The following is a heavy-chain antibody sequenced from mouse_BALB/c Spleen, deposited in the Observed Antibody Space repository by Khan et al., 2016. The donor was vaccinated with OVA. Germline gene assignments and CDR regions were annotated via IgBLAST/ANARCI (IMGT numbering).Heavy chain of an antibody. V-gene: IGHV3-1*02. CDR1: GSSITSGYS. J-gene: IGHJ2*01. CDR2: IHYSGIT. CDR3: AIFDCSRAFDY. Sequence: EVQLQESGPDLVTPSQSLSLTCTVTGSSITSGYSWHWIRQFPGNKLEWMGYIHYSGITNYNPFLTSRISITRGTSNHKFLLQLNSVTNEDTAIYYCAIFDCSRAFDYWGPGTTLTVSA. D-gene: IGHD3-1*01.